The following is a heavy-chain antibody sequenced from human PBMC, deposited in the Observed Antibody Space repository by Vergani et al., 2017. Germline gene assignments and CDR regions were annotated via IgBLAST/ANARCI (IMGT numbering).Heavy chain of an antibody. V-gene: IGHV3-11*05. D-gene: IGHD2-8*01. CDR1: GFTFSDYY. CDR2: ISSSSSYT. J-gene: IGHJ4*02. CDR3: AREGCTNGVCYTGFDY. Sequence: VQLVESGGGLVKPGGSLRLSCAASGFTFSDYYMSWIRQAPGKGLEWVSYISSSSSYTNYADSVKGRFTISRDNAKNSLYLQMNSLRAEDTAVYYCAREGCTNGVCYTGFDYWGQGTLVTVSS.